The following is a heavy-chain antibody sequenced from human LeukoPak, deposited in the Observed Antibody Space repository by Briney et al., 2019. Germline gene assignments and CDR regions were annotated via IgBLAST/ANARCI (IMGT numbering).Heavy chain of an antibody. J-gene: IGHJ4*02. CDR2: IKQDGSEK. D-gene: IGHD3-22*01. Sequence: GGSLRLSCAASGFSFSTYWMSWVRQAPGKGLEWVANIKQDGSEKNYVDSVKGRFTISRDNAKNALYLQMNSLRGEDTAIYYCATDDRYYFESSPYWGQGTLVTVSS. CDR1: GFSFSTYW. CDR3: ATDDRYYFESSPY. V-gene: IGHV3-7*01.